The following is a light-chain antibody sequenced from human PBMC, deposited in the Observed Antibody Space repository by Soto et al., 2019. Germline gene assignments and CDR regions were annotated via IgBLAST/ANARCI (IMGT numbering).Light chain of an antibody. CDR1: SSNIGNNY. CDR2: DNN. V-gene: IGLV1-51*01. CDR3: GTWDSSLSAL. Sequence: QSVLTQPPSVSAAPGQKVTISCSGSSSNIGNNYVSWYQQLPGTAPKLLIHDNNKRPSGIPDRFSGSKSGTSATLGITGLQTGDEADYYCGTWDSSLSALFGTGTKLTVL. J-gene: IGLJ1*01.